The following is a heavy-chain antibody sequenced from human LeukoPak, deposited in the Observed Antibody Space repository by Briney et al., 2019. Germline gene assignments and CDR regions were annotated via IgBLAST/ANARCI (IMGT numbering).Heavy chain of an antibody. Sequence: GGSLRLPCAASGFTFSSYSMNWVRQAPGKGLEWVSSISSSSSYIYYADSVKGRFTISRDNAKNSLYLQMNSLRAEDTAVYYRARGYCGGDCYSVRTYFGYWGQGTLVTVSS. CDR1: GFTFSSYS. J-gene: IGHJ4*02. D-gene: IGHD2-21*02. CDR3: ARGYCGGDCYSVRTYFGY. CDR2: ISSSSSYI. V-gene: IGHV3-21*01.